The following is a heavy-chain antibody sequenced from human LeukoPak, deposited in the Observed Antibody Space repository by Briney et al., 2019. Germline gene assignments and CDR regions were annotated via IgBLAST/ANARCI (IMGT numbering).Heavy chain of an antibody. CDR1: GGSFTNYH. D-gene: IGHD3-3*01. J-gene: IGHJ4*02. CDR2: VHHSGST. Sequence: SETLSLTCAVYGGSFTNYHWSWIRQPPGKGLEWIGEVHHSGSTNYNPSLESRVTLSVNTSKNQFALKLGSVTAADTGIYYCARPGAIFGVVVIRSYFDYWGQGIRVTVSS. CDR3: ARPGAIFGVVVIRSYFDY. V-gene: IGHV4-34*01.